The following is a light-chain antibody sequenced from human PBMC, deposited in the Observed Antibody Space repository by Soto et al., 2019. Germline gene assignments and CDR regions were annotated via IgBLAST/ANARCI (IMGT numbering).Light chain of an antibody. CDR3: QQYDNWPWT. CDR2: DSS. V-gene: IGKV1-5*01. CDR1: QSIRSW. Sequence: DIQRTQSPSTLSGSVGDRVTITCRASQSIRSWLAWYQQRPGKAPKVLIYDSSSLESGVPSRFSGSGSGTEFTLTISSLQPDDFATYYCQQYDNWPWTFGQGTKVDIK. J-gene: IGKJ1*01.